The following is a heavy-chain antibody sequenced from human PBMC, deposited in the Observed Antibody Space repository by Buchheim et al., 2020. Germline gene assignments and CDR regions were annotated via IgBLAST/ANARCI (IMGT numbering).Heavy chain of an antibody. CDR2: INSDGSSP. J-gene: IGHJ2*01. Sequence: EVQLVESGGGLVQPGGSLRLSCAASGFTFSSYWMSWVRQAPGKGLLWVSRINSDGSSPSYADSVKGRFTIPRDNAKNTLYLQMNSLRVEDTAVYYCAREVAGAEKWYFDLWGRGTL. CDR3: AREVAGAEKWYFDL. D-gene: IGHD1-26*01. V-gene: IGHV3-74*01. CDR1: GFTFSSYW.